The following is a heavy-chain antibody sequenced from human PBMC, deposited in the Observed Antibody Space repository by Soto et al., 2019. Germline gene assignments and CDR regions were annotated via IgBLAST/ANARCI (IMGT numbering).Heavy chain of an antibody. D-gene: IGHD6-6*01. V-gene: IGHV5-51*01. CDR2: IYPGDSDT. Sequence: GESLKISCKGSGYIFLNYWIAWVRQLPGKGLEWMGIIYPGDSDTSYSPSFQRQATISADKSINTTYLQWSSLRASGTDIYYCAGHAIAASINWFDPWGQGTLVTVSS. CDR1: GYIFLNYW. J-gene: IGHJ5*02. CDR3: AGHAIAASINWFDP.